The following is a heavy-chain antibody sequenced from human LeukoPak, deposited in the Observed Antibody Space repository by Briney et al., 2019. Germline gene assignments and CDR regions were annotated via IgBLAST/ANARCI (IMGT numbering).Heavy chain of an antibody. V-gene: IGHV4-34*01. CDR3: VRPQSYLGYYNMDV. D-gene: IGHD3-16*02. CDR2: INDGGST. Sequence: PSETLSLTCAVYGGSFSGYYWSWIRQAPGKGLEWIGEINDGGSTNYNPSLKSRVTISVDTSKNQSSLKLTSVTAVDTAVYYCVRPQSYLGYYNMDVWGKGTTVTVSS. CDR1: GGSFSGYY. J-gene: IGHJ6*03.